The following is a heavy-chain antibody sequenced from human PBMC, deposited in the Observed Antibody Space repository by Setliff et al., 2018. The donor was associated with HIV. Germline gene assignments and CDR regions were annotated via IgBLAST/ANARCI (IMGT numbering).Heavy chain of an antibody. CDR2: ISHSWTT. V-gene: IGHV4-38-2*01. J-gene: IGHJ4*02. Sequence: SETLSLTCGVSSYSIDSGYFWGWIRQPPGKGLECIGSISHSWTTYYDPSLKSRVTISVDTSKNQFSLKVRSVTAADKAIYYCARHDRGNTYGQGYFDYWGQGALVTVSS. CDR3: ARHDRGNTYGQGYFDY. CDR1: SYSIDSGYF. D-gene: IGHD5-18*01.